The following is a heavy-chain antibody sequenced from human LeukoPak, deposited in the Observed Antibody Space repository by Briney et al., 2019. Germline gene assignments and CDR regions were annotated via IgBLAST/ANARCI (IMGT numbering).Heavy chain of an antibody. V-gene: IGHV4-39*07. CDR2: INHSGST. CDR1: GGSISSSSYY. D-gene: IGHD3-10*01. J-gene: IGHJ1*01. CDR3: ARLRPHYYGSVSD. Sequence: PSETLSLTCTVSGGSISSSSYYWSWIRQPPGKGLEWIGEINHSGSTNYNPSLKSRVTISVDTSKNQFSLKLSSVTAADTAVYYCARLRPHYYGSVSDWGQGTLVTVSS.